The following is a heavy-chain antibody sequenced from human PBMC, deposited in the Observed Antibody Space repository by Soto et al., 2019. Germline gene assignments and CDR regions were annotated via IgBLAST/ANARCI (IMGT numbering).Heavy chain of an antibody. J-gene: IGHJ3*02. CDR2: ISWNSGSI. CDR1: GFTFDDYA. CDR3: AYEGGGAGGSCPCAFDI. V-gene: IGHV3-9*01. D-gene: IGHD2-2*01. Sequence: GGSLRLSCAASGFTFDDYAMHWVRQAPGKGLEWVSGISWNSGSIGYADSVKGRFTISRDNAKNSLYLQMNSLRAEDTALYYCAYEGGGAGGSCPCAFDIWGQGTMVTVSS.